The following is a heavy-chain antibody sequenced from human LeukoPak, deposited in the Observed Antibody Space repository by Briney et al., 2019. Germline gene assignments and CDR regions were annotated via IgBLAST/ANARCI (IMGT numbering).Heavy chain of an antibody. CDR2: IYSSGNT. V-gene: IGHV4-39*01. Sequence: PSETLSLTCAVSGASISSSNYYWGWVRQSPGKGLEWIGNIYSSGNTYYNASLKSRVTMYIDTSKNQFSLKLSSVTAADTAVYYCARGYYYGSGSSYFDYWGQGTLVTVSS. D-gene: IGHD3-10*01. CDR1: GASISSSNYY. J-gene: IGHJ4*02. CDR3: ARGYYYGSGSSYFDY.